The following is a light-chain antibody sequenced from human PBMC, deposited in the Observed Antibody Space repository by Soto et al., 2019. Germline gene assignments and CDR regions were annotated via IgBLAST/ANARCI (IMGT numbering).Light chain of an antibody. J-gene: IGKJ1*01. CDR1: QTVNSS. V-gene: IGKV3-15*01. CDR2: KAS. Sequence: REVPPSPSTPAVDTGTIATLSCMASQTVNSSLAWYHQKPGKAPKLLIYKASTRESGIPSRFSGSGSGTDFTLTISGLEPDDFAAYYCQQCNNCSETFGQGTKVDIK. CDR3: QQCNNCSET.